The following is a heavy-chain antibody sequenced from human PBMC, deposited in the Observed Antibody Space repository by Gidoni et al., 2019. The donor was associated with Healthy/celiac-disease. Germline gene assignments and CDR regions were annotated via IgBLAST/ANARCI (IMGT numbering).Heavy chain of an antibody. CDR3: VKGLPPGELDAFDI. Sequence: EVQLVESGGGLVQPGGSLRLSCSASGFTFSSYAMHWVRQAPGKGLEYVAAISSNGGSTYYADSVKGRFTISRDNSKNTLYLQMSSLRAEDTAVYYCVKGLPPGELDAFDIWGQGTMVTVSS. CDR1: GFTFSSYA. J-gene: IGHJ3*02. D-gene: IGHD4-17*01. V-gene: IGHV3-64D*06. CDR2: ISSNGGST.